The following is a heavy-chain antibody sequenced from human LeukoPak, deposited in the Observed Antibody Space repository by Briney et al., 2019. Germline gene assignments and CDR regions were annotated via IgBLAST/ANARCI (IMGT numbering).Heavy chain of an antibody. J-gene: IGHJ4*02. D-gene: IGHD4-11*01. CDR2: ISYDGSNK. V-gene: IGHV3-30-3*01. Sequence: GGSLRLSCAASGFTFSSYAMHWVRQAPGKGLEWVAVISYDGSNKYYADSVKGRFTISRDNSKSTLYLQMNSLRAEDTAVYYCARDTDDYSNYVPGYWGQGTLVTVSS. CDR1: GFTFSSYA. CDR3: ARDTDDYSNYVPGY.